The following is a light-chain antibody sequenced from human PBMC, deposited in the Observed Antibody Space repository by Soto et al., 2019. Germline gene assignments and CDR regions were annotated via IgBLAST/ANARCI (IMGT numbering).Light chain of an antibody. Sequence: EIVLTQSPATLSLSPGERGTLSCRASQSVSKHYLAWYQQKPGQVPRVLISGASIRATGLPDRFSGSGSGTYFTLTISRLETEDFAVDDCHQYGNTPYTFSQGNMLE. CDR3: HQYGNTPYT. CDR1: QSVSKHY. V-gene: IGKV3-20*01. J-gene: IGKJ2*01. CDR2: GAS.